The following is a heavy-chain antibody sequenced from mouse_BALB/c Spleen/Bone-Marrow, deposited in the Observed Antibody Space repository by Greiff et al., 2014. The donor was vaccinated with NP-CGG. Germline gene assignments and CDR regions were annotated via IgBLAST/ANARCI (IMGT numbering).Heavy chain of an antibody. CDR1: GYAFSSYW. Sequence: VQLQQSGAELVRPGSSVKISCKASGYAFSSYWMNWVKQRPGQGLEWIGQIYPGDGDTNYNGKFKGKATLTADKSSSTAYMQLSSLTSEDSAVYFCARDYYGNRYYFDYWGQGTTLTGSS. CDR3: ARDYYGNRYYFDY. D-gene: IGHD1-1*01. V-gene: IGHV1-80*01. J-gene: IGHJ2*01. CDR2: IYPGDGDT.